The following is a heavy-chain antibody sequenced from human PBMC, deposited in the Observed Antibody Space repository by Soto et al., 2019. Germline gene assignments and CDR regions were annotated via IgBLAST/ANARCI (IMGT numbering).Heavy chain of an antibody. CDR3: AHKSSSWYRGINWFDP. V-gene: IGHV2-5*02. CDR2: IFWDDDK. D-gene: IGHD6-13*01. CDR1: GFSLSTSGVG. J-gene: IGHJ5*02. Sequence: SGPTLVNPTQTLTLTCTFSGFSLSTSGVGVGWIRQPPGKALEWLALIFWDDDKRYSPSLKSRLTITKDTSKNQVVLTMTNMDPVDTATYYCAHKSSSWYRGINWFDPWGQGTLVTVSS.